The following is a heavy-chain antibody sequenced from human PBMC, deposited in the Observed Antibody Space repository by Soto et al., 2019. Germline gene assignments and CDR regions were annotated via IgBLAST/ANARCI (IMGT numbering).Heavy chain of an antibody. Sequence: SETLSLTCAVSSGSISSSNWWSWVRQPPGKGLKWIGEIYHSGSTNYNPSLKSRVTISVDKSKNQFSLKLSSVTAADTAVYYCASRYGSGSYQYYFDYWGQGALVTVSS. J-gene: IGHJ4*02. CDR1: SGSISSSNW. CDR2: IYHSGST. V-gene: IGHV4-4*02. D-gene: IGHD3-10*01. CDR3: ASRYGSGSYQYYFDY.